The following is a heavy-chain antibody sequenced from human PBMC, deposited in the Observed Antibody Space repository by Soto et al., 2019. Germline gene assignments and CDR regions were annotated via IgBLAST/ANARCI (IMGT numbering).Heavy chain of an antibody. Sequence: PGGPLRLSCTGSGCTFSSHWMSWVRQAQGKGLEWVANISPDGSAMSYVDSVKDRFTITRDNAKNSLYLQMNSLRAEDTAVYYCATDKSRASVSMNGFGPWGQGTLVNVSS. D-gene: IGHD2-21*01. J-gene: IGHJ5*02. CDR2: ISPDGSAM. CDR1: GCTFSSHW. V-gene: IGHV3-7*01. CDR3: ATDKSRASVSMNGFGP.